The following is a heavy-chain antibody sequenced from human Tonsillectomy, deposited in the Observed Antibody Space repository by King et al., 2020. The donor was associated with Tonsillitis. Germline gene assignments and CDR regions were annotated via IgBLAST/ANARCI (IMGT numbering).Heavy chain of an antibody. V-gene: IGHV4-31*03. Sequence: QLQESGPGLVKPSQTLSLTCSVSGGSISSGGYCWSWIRQHPGKGLEWIGNIYYSGSTSYNPSLKSRVTISVDTSEKQFSLKLSSLTAADTAVYYCARGGQLWLQGPIDYWGQGTLVTVSS. D-gene: IGHD5-18*01. CDR2: IYYSGST. CDR3: ARGGQLWLQGPIDY. CDR1: GGSISSGGYC. J-gene: IGHJ4*02.